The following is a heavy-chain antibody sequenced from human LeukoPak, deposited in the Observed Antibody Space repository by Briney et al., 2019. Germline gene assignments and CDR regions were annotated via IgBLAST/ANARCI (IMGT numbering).Heavy chain of an antibody. Sequence: PSETLSLTCTVSGGSVNGYYWNWIRQAPGKGLEWIGFIHYSGLTVYSPSLQSRVRMSVDTSRNQFSLKLSSVTAADTAVYYCARGKRGYSSSWYDYWGQGTLVTVSS. V-gene: IGHV4-59*02. CDR3: ARGKRGYSSSWYDY. CDR2: IHYSGLT. CDR1: GGSVNGYY. J-gene: IGHJ4*02. D-gene: IGHD6-13*01.